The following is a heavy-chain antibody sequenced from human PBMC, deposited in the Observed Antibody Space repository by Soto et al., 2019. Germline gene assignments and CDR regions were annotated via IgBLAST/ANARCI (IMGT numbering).Heavy chain of an antibody. Sequence: GGSMRLSCAASGFTFSSYAMSWVRQAPGKGLEWVSAISGSGGSTYYADSVKGRFTISRDNSKNTLYLQMNSLRAEETAVYYCAKGRFSGDAFDIWGQGTMVTVSS. CDR2: ISGSGGST. CDR1: GFTFSSYA. J-gene: IGHJ3*02. D-gene: IGHD3-3*01. V-gene: IGHV3-23*01. CDR3: AKGRFSGDAFDI.